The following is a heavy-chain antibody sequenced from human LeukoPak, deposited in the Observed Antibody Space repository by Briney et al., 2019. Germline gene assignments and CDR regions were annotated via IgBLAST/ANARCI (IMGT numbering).Heavy chain of an antibody. CDR1: GGSISSYY. V-gene: IGHV4-59*01. CDR3: ARGRTFDEFFDY. D-gene: IGHD3-9*01. J-gene: IGHJ4*02. Sequence: SETLSLTCTVSGGSISSYYWSWIRQPPGKGLEWIGYIYYSGSSNYNPSLKSRVTISVGTSTNHFSLKLSTVPAADTTAYYLARGRTFDEFFDYWGQGTLVTVSS. CDR2: IYYSGSS.